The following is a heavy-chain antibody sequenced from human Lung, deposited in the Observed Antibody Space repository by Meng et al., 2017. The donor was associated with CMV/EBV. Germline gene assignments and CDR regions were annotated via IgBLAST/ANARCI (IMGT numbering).Heavy chain of an antibody. CDR3: TRDYVLNTFYYYGMDV. CDR1: GFIFGNYA. Sequence: GSLETPWRGSGFIFGNYAIRWVRQGPGKGVEWIGFIRPKFHGEPTEDAASVTGRFAISRDDSKIIAFLQMDSLKTEDTAVHYCTRDYVLNTFYYYGMDVWGQGTXVT. J-gene: IGHJ6*01. D-gene: IGHD3-16*01. V-gene: IGHV3-49*04. CDR2: IRPKFHGEPT.